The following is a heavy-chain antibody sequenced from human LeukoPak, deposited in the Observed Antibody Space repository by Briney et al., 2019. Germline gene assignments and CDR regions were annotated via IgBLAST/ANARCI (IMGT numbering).Heavy chain of an antibody. Sequence: GGSLRLSCAASGFTFSSYEMNWVRQAPGKGLEWVSSISSSSSYIYYADSVKGRFTISRDNAKNSLYLQMNSLRAEDTAVYYCARDGGFFNRGAFDIWGQGAMVTVSS. V-gene: IGHV3-21*01. CDR3: ARDGGFFNRGAFDI. CDR2: ISSSSSYI. J-gene: IGHJ3*02. D-gene: IGHD3-10*01. CDR1: GFTFSSYE.